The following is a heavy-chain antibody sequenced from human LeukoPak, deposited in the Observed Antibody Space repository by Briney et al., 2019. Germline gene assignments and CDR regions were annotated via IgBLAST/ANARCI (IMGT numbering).Heavy chain of an antibody. CDR2: INPSGGST. J-gene: IGHJ6*02. Sequence: ASVKVSCKASGYTFTSYFMHWVRQAPGQGLEWMGIINPSGGSTSYAQKFQGRVTMTRNTSISTAYMELSSLRSEDTAVYYCARQDYYYGMDVWGQGTTVTVSS. CDR3: ARQDYYYGMDV. CDR1: GYTFTSYF. V-gene: IGHV1-46*01.